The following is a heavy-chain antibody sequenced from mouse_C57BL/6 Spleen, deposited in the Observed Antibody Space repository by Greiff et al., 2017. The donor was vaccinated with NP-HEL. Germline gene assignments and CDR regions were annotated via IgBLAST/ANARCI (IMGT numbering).Heavy chain of an antibody. CDR2: ISYDGSN. V-gene: IGHV3-6*01. Sequence: EVQLVESGPGLVKPSQSLSLTCSVTGYSITSGYYWNWIRQFPGNKLEWMGYISYDGSNNYNPSLKNRISITRDTSKNQFFLKLNSVTTEDTATYDCARGGSTYYYAMDYWGQGTSVTVSS. CDR3: ARGGSTYYYAMDY. J-gene: IGHJ4*01. D-gene: IGHD5-1*01. CDR1: GYSITSGYY.